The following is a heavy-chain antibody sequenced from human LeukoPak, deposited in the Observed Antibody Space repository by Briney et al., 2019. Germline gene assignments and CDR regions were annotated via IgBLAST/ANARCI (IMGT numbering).Heavy chain of an antibody. Sequence: ASVKVSCKASGYTFTSYGISWVRQAPGKGLEWIGWISDYNGNTNYAQKLQGRVTMTTDTSTSTVYMELRSLRSDDTAVYYCARDLKMGYSSGRYSWGTGSSNDYWGQGTLVTVSS. CDR1: GYTFTSYG. D-gene: IGHD6-19*01. J-gene: IGHJ4*02. CDR2: ISDYNGNT. CDR3: ARDLKMGYSSGRYSWGTGSSNDY. V-gene: IGHV1-18*01.